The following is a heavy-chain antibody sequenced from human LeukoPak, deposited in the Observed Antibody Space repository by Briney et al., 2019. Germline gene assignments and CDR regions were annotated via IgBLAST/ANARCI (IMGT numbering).Heavy chain of an antibody. J-gene: IGHJ4*02. CDR1: GFTFSTYD. V-gene: IGHV3-21*01. CDR2: ISSRSEYI. D-gene: IGHD3-10*01. CDR3: ARKFGSHFDF. Sequence: GGSLRLSCEASGFTFSTYDMNWVRQAPGKGLEWVSLISSRSEYIYYADSMKGRFTISRDGAKKSLYLQMNSLRVDDSAMYYCARKFGSHFDFWGQGALVTVSS.